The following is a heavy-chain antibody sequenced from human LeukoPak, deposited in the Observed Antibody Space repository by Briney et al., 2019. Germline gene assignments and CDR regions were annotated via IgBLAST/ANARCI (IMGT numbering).Heavy chain of an antibody. D-gene: IGHD1-1*01. J-gene: IGHJ5*02. CDR2: IYYSGIT. Sequence: SETLSLTCSVSGGSMNSYYWSWIRQFPGKGLEWIGYIYYSGITYYNPSLKSRVTISVDTSKNQFSLKLSTVTAADTAVYYCARADNDGWFDPWGQGTLVTVSS. CDR1: GGSMNSYY. CDR3: ARADNDGWFDP. V-gene: IGHV4-59*12.